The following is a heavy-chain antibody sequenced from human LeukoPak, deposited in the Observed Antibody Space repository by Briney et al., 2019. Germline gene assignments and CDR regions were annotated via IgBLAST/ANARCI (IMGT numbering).Heavy chain of an antibody. CDR1: GGTFSSYA. D-gene: IGHD4-23*01. J-gene: IGHJ4*02. Sequence: GASVKVSCKASGGTFSSYAISWVRQAPGQGLEWVGGIIPIFGTANYAQKFQGRVTITADKSTSTAYMELSSLRSEATAVYYCARSPGSVVTLFDYWGQGTLVTVSS. CDR3: ARSPGSVVTLFDY. V-gene: IGHV1-69*06. CDR2: IIPIFGTA.